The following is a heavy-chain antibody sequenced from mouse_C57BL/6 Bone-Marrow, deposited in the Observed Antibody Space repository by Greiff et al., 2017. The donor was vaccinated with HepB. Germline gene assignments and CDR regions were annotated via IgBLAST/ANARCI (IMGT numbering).Heavy chain of an antibody. V-gene: IGHV1-82*01. Sequence: QVQLQQSGPELVKPGASVKISCKASGYAFSSSWMNWVKQRPGKGLEWIGRIYPGDGDTNYNGKFKGKATLTADKSSSPAYMQLSNLTSEDSAVYFCARSGGVRRYWYFDDWGTGTTVTVSS. CDR1: GYAFSSSW. D-gene: IGHD2-14*01. CDR2: IYPGDGDT. J-gene: IGHJ1*03. CDR3: ARSGGVRRYWYFDD.